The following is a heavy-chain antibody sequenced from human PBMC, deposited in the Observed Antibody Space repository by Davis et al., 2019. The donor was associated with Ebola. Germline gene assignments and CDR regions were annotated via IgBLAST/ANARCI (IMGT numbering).Heavy chain of an antibody. J-gene: IGHJ4*02. V-gene: IGHV3-48*02. Sequence: GESLKISCAASGFTFSSYSMNWVRQAPGKGLEWVSYISSSSSTIYYADSVKGRFTISRDNAKNSLYLQMNSLRDEDTAVYYCARDLVPIRGYSYGYDDWGQGTLVTVSS. CDR3: ARDLVPIRGYSYGYDD. CDR1: GFTFSSYS. D-gene: IGHD5-18*01. CDR2: ISSSSSTI.